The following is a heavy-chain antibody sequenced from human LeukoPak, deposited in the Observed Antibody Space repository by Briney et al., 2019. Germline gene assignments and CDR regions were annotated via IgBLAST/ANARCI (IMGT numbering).Heavy chain of an antibody. CDR1: GYIFAGYG. CDR2: ISGYNDNT. V-gene: IGHV1-18*01. Sequence: ASVKVSCKASGYIFAGYGISWVRQAPGQGLEWMGWISGYNDNTNYAQKFQGRVTMTTDTSTSTAYMELRSLTSDDTAVYYCARAGPMVRGMVNYYYYMDVWGKGTTVTVSS. D-gene: IGHD3-10*01. J-gene: IGHJ6*03. CDR3: ARAGPMVRGMVNYYYYMDV.